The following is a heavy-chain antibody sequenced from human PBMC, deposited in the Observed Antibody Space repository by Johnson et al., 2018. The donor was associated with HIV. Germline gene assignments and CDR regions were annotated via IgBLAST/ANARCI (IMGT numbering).Heavy chain of an antibody. CDR1: GFTFSSYG. D-gene: IGHD6-13*01. J-gene: IGHJ3*02. CDR3: ARGGIAAKEPWRAFDI. V-gene: IGHV3-30*02. Sequence: QVQLVESGGGVVQPGGSLRLSCAASGFTFSSYGMHWVRQAPGKGLEWVAFIRYDGSTKYYADSVKGRFTISRDNFKNTLSLQMNSLSTEDTAVYYCARGGIAAKEPWRAFDIWGQGTMVTVSS. CDR2: IRYDGSTK.